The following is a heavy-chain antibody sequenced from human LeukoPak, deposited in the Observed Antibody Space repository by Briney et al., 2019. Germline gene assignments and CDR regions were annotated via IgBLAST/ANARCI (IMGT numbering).Heavy chain of an antibody. D-gene: IGHD1-26*01. CDR1: GFTFSSHS. Sequence: GGSLRLSCAASGFTFSSHSMNWVRQAPGKGLEWVANIKQEGSEKNYVDSVKGRFTISRDNAKNSLYLEMNGLRAEDTAVYYCARGGAAPDYWGLGILVTVSS. J-gene: IGHJ4*02. CDR2: IKQEGSEK. CDR3: ARGGAAPDY. V-gene: IGHV3-7*01.